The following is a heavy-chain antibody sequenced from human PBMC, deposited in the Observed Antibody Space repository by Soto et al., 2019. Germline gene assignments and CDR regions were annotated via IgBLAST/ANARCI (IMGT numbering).Heavy chain of an antibody. J-gene: IGHJ4*01. Sequence: EVQLVESGGGLVLPGGSLRLSCAASGFTFSSYWIHWVRQAPGKGLLWVSRITSDGSDTTYADSVKGRFTISRDNAKSPRLLQLNSLIAEDTAVYCGARDKVPFYVPGSFAYWGHGALVIISS. D-gene: IGHD3-10*02. V-gene: IGHV3-74*01. CDR3: ARDKVPFYVPGSFAY. CDR1: GFTFSSYW. CDR2: ITSDGSDT.